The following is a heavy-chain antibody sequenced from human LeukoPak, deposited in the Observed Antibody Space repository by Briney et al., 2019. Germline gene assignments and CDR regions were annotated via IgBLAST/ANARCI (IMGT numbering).Heavy chain of an antibody. D-gene: IGHD2-15*01. V-gene: IGHV4-59*01. CDR3: ARWGLGGPDY. Sequence: SGTLSPTCPVPGAPTSRYYWSWIRQPPGKGLGWIGYIYYSGRTTYNPSLKRRVTISVDTSKHQFSLKLGSVTAADTAVYYCARWGLGGPDYWGQGTLVTVSS. J-gene: IGHJ4*02. CDR2: IYYSGRT. CDR1: GAPTSRYY.